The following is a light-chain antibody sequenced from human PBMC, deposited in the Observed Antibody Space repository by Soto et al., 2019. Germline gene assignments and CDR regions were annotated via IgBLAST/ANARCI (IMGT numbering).Light chain of an antibody. V-gene: IGKV3-11*01. CDR3: QQYGSSPPIT. Sequence: EIVLTQSPATLSLSPGERATLSCRASQSVSSSLAWYQQKPGQAPRLLIYDASNRATGIPARFSGSGTGTDFTLTISSLQSEDFAVYYCQQYGSSPPITFGGGTKVDNK. CDR2: DAS. J-gene: IGKJ4*01. CDR1: QSVSSS.